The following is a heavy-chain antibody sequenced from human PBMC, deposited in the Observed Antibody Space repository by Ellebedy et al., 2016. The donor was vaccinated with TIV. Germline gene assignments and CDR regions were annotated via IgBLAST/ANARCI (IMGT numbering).Heavy chain of an antibody. CDR1: GYSFTTYW. D-gene: IGHD2-15*01. CDR2: IYPGDSDT. V-gene: IGHV5-51*01. J-gene: IGHJ4*02. CDR3: ARVGEVAATPCSY. Sequence: KVSCKGSGYSFTTYWIGWVRQMSGKGLEWMGTIYPGDSDTRYSPSFQGQVTISADKSISTAYLQWSSLKASDTAMYYCARVGEVAATPCSYWGQGTLVTVSS.